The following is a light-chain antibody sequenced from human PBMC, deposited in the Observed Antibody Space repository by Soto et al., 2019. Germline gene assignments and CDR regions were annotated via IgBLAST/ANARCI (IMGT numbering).Light chain of an antibody. V-gene: IGKV3-15*01. Sequence: EILMTQSPATLSVSPGERATLSCRASQSISSNLAWYQRKPGQATRLLIYAASARATGIPATFSGSGSGTEFTLTISSLQSEDYAVYYCQQYNNWPRTFGQGTKVDI. CDR1: QSISSN. J-gene: IGKJ1*01. CDR2: AAS. CDR3: QQYNNWPRT.